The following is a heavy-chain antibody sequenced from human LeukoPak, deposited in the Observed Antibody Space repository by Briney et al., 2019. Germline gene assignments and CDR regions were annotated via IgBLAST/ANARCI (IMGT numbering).Heavy chain of an antibody. CDR3: AKDGFDYYDSSGYYYFNY. CDR1: GFTFSNYA. V-gene: IGHV3-23*01. D-gene: IGHD3-22*01. J-gene: IGHJ4*02. Sequence: PGGSLRLSCAASGFTFSNYAMSWVRQAPGKGLEWVSAISGSGGSTYYADSVKGRFTISRDNSKNTLFLQMDSLRAEDTAVYYCAKDGFDYYDSSGYYYFNYWGQGTLVTVSS. CDR2: ISGSGGST.